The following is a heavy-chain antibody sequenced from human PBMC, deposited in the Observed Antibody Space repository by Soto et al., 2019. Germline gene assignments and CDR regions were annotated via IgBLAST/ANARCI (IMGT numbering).Heavy chain of an antibody. Sequence: SETLSLTCAVYGGSVSGYFWGWFRQPPGKGLEWIGEINHSGATNYNPSLESRVTISEDTSKNQFSLNLHSLTAADTAVYYCARASTYSGSWQTSNDAFDIWGQGTMVTVSS. CDR3: ARASTYSGSWQTSNDAFDI. D-gene: IGHD6-13*01. CDR2: INHSGAT. J-gene: IGHJ3*02. CDR1: GGSVSGYF. V-gene: IGHV4-34*01.